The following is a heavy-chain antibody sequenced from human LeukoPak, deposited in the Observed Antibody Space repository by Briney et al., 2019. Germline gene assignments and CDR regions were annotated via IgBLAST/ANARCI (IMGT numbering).Heavy chain of an antibody. CDR2: IYYSGSP. V-gene: IGHV4-59*08. CDR3: ARSIVVAGFASDYYYYGMDV. J-gene: IGHJ6*02. D-gene: IGHD6-19*01. CDR1: GGSTNSYY. Sequence: SETLSLTCTVSGGSTNSYYWSWIRQPPGKGLEWVGYIYYSGSPTYNPSLKSRVAISIHTSKKHFSLKLSSVTAADAAVYYCARSIVVAGFASDYYYYGMDVWGQGTTVTVSS.